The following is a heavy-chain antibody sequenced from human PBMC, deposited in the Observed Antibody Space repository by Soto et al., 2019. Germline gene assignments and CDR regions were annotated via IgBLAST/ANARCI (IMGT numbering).Heavy chain of an antibody. CDR3: ARLHPGDY. D-gene: IGHD3-16*01. J-gene: IGHJ4*02. V-gene: IGHV4-61*08. CDR2: LYNGGTT. Sequence: SSETLSLTCTVSGGSISSGDYYWNWIRQPPGKGLEWIGYLYNGGTTDYNPSLKSRATISIDTSKNQFSLKLTSVTAADTAIYYCARLHPGDYWGQGMLVTVSS. CDR1: GGSISSGDYY.